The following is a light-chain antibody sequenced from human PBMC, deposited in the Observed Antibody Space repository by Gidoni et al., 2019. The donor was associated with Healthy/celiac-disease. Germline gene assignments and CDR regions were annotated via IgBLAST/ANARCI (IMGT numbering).Light chain of an antibody. CDR2: GAS. J-gene: IGKJ5*01. Sequence: DIVTPHSPATLSASPGERATLSCRASQSVSSYLAWYQQKPGKAPRLLIYGASTRATGIPARFSGSGSGTEFTLTISSLQSEDFAVYYCQQYNNWPITFGQGTRLEIK. CDR1: QSVSSY. V-gene: IGKV3-15*01. CDR3: QQYNNWPIT.